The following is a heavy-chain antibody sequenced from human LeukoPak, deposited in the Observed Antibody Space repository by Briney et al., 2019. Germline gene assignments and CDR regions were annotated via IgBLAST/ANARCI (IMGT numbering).Heavy chain of an antibody. CDR2: INPSGGST. V-gene: IGHV1-46*01. CDR1: GYTFTSYY. J-gene: IGHJ6*03. D-gene: IGHD2-21*02. Sequence: ASVKVSCKASGYTFTSYYMHWVRQAPGQGLEWMGIINPSGGSTSYAQKFQGRVTMTRDMSTSTVYMELSSLRSEDTAVYYCAKSDPHPDYYYYMDAWGKGTTVTVSS. CDR3: AKSDPHPDYYYYMDA.